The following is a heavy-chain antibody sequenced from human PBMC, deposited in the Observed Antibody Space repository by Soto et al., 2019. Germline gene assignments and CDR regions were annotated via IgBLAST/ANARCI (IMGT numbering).Heavy chain of an antibody. CDR3: ASRSYYDILTGYHRLDY. CDR2: IYYSGST. V-gene: IGHV4-39*01. CDR1: GGSISSSSYY. Sequence: SETPSLSCTVSGGSISSSSYYWGWIRQPPGKGLEWIGSIYYSGSTYYNPSLKSRVTISVDTSKNQFSLKLSSVTAADTAVYYCASRSYYDILTGYHRLDYWGQGTLVTVSS. J-gene: IGHJ4*02. D-gene: IGHD3-9*01.